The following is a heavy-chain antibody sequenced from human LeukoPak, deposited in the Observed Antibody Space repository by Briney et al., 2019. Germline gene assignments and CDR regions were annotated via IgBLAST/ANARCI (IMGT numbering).Heavy chain of an antibody. V-gene: IGHV3-23*01. J-gene: IGHJ4*02. CDR3: AKVRSGITGTNDY. CDR2: ISGSGGST. Sequence: GGSLRLSCAASGFTFSSYAMSWVRQAPGKGLEWGSAISGSGGSTYYADSVKGRFTISRDNSKNTLYLQMNSLRAEDTAVYYCAKVRSGITGTNDYWGQGTLVTVSS. CDR1: GFTFSSYA. D-gene: IGHD1-7*01.